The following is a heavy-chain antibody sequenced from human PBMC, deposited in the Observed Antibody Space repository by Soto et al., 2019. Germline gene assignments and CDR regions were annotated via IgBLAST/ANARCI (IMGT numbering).Heavy chain of an antibody. V-gene: IGHV1-8*01. CDR2: MNPNSGNT. Sequence: GASVKVSCKASGYTFTSYDINWVRQATGQGLEWMGWMNPNSGNTGYAQKFQGRVTMTRNTSISTAYMELSSLRSEDTAVYYCARFPPHNYYQLLFLDAFDIWGQGTMVTVSS. D-gene: IGHD2-2*01. CDR1: GYTFTSYD. J-gene: IGHJ3*02. CDR3: ARFPPHNYYQLLFLDAFDI.